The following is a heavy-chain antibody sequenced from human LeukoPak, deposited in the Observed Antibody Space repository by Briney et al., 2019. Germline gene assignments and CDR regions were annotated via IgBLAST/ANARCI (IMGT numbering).Heavy chain of an antibody. CDR3: ARSPLSSRWYMYYYGMDV. Sequence: VASVTVSCKASGDTFSSYAISWVRQAPGQGLEWMGGIIPIFGTANCAQKFQGRVTITADESTSTAYMELSSLRSEDTAVYYCARSPLSSRWYMYYYGMDVWGQGTTVTVSS. J-gene: IGHJ6*02. CDR1: GDTFSSYA. CDR2: IIPIFGTA. D-gene: IGHD6-13*01. V-gene: IGHV1-69*13.